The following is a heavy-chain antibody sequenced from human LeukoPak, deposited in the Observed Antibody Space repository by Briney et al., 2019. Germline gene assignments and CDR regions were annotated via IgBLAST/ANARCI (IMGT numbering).Heavy chain of an antibody. J-gene: IGHJ4*02. CDR2: IGYDGSIK. D-gene: IGHD6-25*01. CDR1: GFTFSNYG. V-gene: IGHV3-30*02. CDR3: ARSYNSAIDY. Sequence: GGSLRLSCVVSGFTFSNYGMHWVRQPPGKGLDWVAFIGYDGSIKHSADSVKGRSTISRDNSKSTLFLQMNSLRAEDTAIYYCARSYNSAIDYWGQGTLVTVSS.